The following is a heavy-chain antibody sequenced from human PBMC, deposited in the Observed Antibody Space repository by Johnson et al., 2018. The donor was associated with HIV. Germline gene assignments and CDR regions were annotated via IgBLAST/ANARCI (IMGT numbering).Heavy chain of an antibody. Sequence: QVQLVESGGGVVQPGRSLRLSCAASGFTFTNYGMHWVRQAPGQGLQWVAVISYDGDNKYYAASVKGRFTISRDNSKNTLYRQMNSLRAEDTAVYYCATERFLEWFGAFDIWGQGTMVTVSS. J-gene: IGHJ3*02. V-gene: IGHV3-30*03. CDR1: GFTFTNYG. CDR2: ISYDGDNK. D-gene: IGHD3-3*01. CDR3: ATERFLEWFGAFDI.